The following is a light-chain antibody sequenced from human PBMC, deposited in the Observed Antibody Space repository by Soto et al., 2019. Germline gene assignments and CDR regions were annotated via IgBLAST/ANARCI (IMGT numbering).Light chain of an antibody. Sequence: DIVLTQSPATLSLSPGERDALSCRASQSVSSYLAWYQQKPGQAPRLLIYDASNRATGIPARFSGSGSGTDFTLTISTLEPEDFAVYFCQQRSNWPSTFGGGTKVDI. V-gene: IGKV3-11*01. CDR1: QSVSSY. J-gene: IGKJ4*01. CDR3: QQRSNWPST. CDR2: DAS.